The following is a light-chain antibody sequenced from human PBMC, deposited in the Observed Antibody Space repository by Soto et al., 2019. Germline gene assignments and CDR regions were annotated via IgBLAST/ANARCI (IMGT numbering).Light chain of an antibody. V-gene: IGKV1-27*01. CDR3: QKCNSPPPFT. CDR1: QGIGNY. Sequence: DIQMTQCPSSLSASVGYRFTITCRASQGIGNYLAWNQQKPGRVPKLLIHAATTLQSGVPSRFSGSGTGTDFTLTISSLQPEDAAIYFCQKCNSPPPFTFGPGTKVD. J-gene: IGKJ3*01. CDR2: AAT.